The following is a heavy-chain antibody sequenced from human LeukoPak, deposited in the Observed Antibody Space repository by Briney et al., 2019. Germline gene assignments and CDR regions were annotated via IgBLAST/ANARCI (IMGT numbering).Heavy chain of an antibody. CDR3: ATEPDGRYAFEI. D-gene: IGHD1-14*01. V-gene: IGHV6-1*01. J-gene: IGHJ3*02. Sequence: QSLSLTCAVSGDSVSSNSAAWNRMAPSPSIGLEWLGRTYYRTKWYDYYEVSVNSRITITPDTSKNQLYLLLNSVTPVDKAVAYCATEPDGRYAFEIWGQGTVVTVSS. CDR2: TYYRTKWYD. CDR1: GDSVSSNSAA.